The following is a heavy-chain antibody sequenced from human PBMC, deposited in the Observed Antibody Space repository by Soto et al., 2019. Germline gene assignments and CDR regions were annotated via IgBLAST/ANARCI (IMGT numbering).Heavy chain of an antibody. CDR3: ARDILAHITMIVVYDAFDI. J-gene: IGHJ3*02. Sequence: QVQLVQSGAEVKKPGASVKVSCKASGYTFTSYGISWVRQAPGQGLEWMGWISAYNGNTNYAQKLQGRVTMTTDTSTSTAYMELRSLRSDDTAVYYCARDILAHITMIVVYDAFDIWGQGTMVTVSS. V-gene: IGHV1-18*01. CDR2: ISAYNGNT. D-gene: IGHD3-22*01. CDR1: GYTFTSYG.